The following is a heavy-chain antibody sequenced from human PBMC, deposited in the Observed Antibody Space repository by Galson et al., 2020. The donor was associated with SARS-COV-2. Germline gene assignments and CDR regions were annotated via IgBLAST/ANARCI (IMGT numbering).Heavy chain of an antibody. V-gene: IGHV4-31*03. CDR3: ASTRDYDFWSHNFDY. CDR2: IYYSGST. CDR1: GGSISSGGYY. D-gene: IGHD3-3*01. Sequence: SETLSLTCTVSGGSISSGGYYWSWIRQHPGKGLEWIGYIYYSGSTYYNPSLKSRVTISVDTSKNQFSLKLSSVTAADTAVYYCASTRDYDFWSHNFDYWGQGTLVTVSS. J-gene: IGHJ4*02.